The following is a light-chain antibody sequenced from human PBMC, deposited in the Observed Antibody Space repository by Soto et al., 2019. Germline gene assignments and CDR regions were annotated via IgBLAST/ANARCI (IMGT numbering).Light chain of an antibody. CDR3: QQYNNWPRT. V-gene: IGKV3-15*01. CDR2: GAS. Sequence: EIVMTQSPATLSVSPGERATLSCRASQSVSSNLAWYQQQPGQAPSLLIYGASTRATGIPARFSGSGSGTDFTLPITSLQSEVFAVYYRQQYNNWPRTFGQGTKVDI. J-gene: IGKJ1*01. CDR1: QSVSSN.